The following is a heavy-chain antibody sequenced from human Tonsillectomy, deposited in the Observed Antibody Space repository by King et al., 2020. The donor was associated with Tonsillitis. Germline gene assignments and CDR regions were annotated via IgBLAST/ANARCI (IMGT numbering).Heavy chain of an antibody. CDR3: AKWGSPALGGVDY. D-gene: IGHD3-16*01. V-gene: IGHV3-23*03. J-gene: IGHJ4*02. Sequence: VQLVESGGGLVQPGGSLRLSCAASGSTFSNYAMHWVRQAPGKGLEWVSVVYSGGSTTYYADSVKGRFTISRDNSKNTLYLQMNSLRAEDTAVYYCAKWGSPALGGVDYWGQGTLVTVSS. CDR1: GSTFSNYA. CDR2: VYSGGSTT.